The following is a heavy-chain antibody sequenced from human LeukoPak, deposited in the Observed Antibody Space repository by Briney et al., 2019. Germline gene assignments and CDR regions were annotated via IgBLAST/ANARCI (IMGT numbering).Heavy chain of an antibody. J-gene: IGHJ4*02. CDR1: GFIFGDYG. V-gene: IGHV3-49*04. Sequence: GRSLRLSCTISGFIFGDYGFNWVRQAPGKGLEWVGFIRRKAHDWTPQYAASVQGRFTISRDDSTSVAYLQMNTLKTEDTGIYYCTRAGGYDNYLDYWGQGTLVTVSS. D-gene: IGHD5-12*01. CDR2: IRRKAHDWTP. CDR3: TRAGGYDNYLDY.